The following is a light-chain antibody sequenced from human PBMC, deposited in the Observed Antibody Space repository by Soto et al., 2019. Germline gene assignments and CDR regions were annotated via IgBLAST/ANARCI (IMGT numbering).Light chain of an antibody. Sequence: QSVLTQPASVSGSPGQSITISCTGTSSDVGSYNFVSWFQQHSGKAPKLMIYEGSERPSGVSNRFSGSKSGNTASLTISGLQAEDEADYYCCSYAGSSTYVFGTGTKVTVL. V-gene: IGLV2-23*01. CDR3: CSYAGSSTYV. J-gene: IGLJ1*01. CDR2: EGS. CDR1: SSDVGSYNF.